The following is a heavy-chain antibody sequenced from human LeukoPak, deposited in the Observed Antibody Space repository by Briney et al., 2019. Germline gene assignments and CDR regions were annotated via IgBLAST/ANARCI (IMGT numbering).Heavy chain of an antibody. V-gene: IGHV1-2*02. CDR2: INPNSGGT. Sequence: ASVKVSCKASGYTFTGYYMHWVRQAPGQGLEWMGWINPNSGGTNYAQKFQGRVTMTRDTSISTAYMKLSRLRSDDTAVYYCAKGLGGGSYFVSEYWGQGTLVTVSS. CDR3: AKGLGGGSYFVSEY. CDR1: GYTFTGYY. D-gene: IGHD1-26*01. J-gene: IGHJ4*02.